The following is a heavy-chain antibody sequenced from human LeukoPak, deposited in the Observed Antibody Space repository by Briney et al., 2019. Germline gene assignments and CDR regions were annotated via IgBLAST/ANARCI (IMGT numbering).Heavy chain of an antibody. Sequence: PSQTLSLTCTVSGGSVSSGDYYWSWIRQPPGKGLEWIGYIYYSGSADYNPSLKSRVTISVDTSKNQFSLKLSSVTAADTAVYYCARGKSKFDYWGQGTLVTVSS. CDR2: IYYSGSA. CDR1: GGSVSSGDYY. V-gene: IGHV4-30-4*01. J-gene: IGHJ4*02. CDR3: ARGKSKFDY.